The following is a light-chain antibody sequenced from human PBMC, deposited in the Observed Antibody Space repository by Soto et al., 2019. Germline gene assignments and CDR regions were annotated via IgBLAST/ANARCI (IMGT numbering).Light chain of an antibody. V-gene: IGKV3-15*01. CDR3: QQYYSFPYT. CDR2: DAS. Sequence: EIVMTQSPATLSASPGETVTLSCRASQSVRSNLAWYQQKPGQAPRLLIYDASTMATGIPARFSGSGSGTEFTLTISCLQSEDFATYYCQQYYSFPYTFGQGTKLEIK. CDR1: QSVRSN. J-gene: IGKJ2*01.